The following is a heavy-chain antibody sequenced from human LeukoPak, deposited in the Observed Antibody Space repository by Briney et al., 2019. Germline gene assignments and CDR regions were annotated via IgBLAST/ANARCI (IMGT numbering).Heavy chain of an antibody. CDR1: GFTFSSYS. Sequence: GGSLRLSCAASGFTFSSYSMNWVRQAPGKGLEWVSVIYSGGITYYADSVKGRFTISRDNSKNTLYLQMNSLRAEDTAVYYCARHKDTSMATEGMDWWGQGTLVTVSS. V-gene: IGHV3-66*04. CDR3: ARHKDTSMATEGMDW. J-gene: IGHJ4*02. D-gene: IGHD5-18*01. CDR2: IYSGGIT.